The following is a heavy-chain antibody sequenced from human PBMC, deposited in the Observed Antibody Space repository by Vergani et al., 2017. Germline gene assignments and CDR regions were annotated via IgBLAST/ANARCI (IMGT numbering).Heavy chain of an antibody. CDR3: ATKSCGTPGGQIGYFRE. Sequence: EVQLLESGGGLVQPGGSLRLSCAASGFTFSSYAMSWVRQAPGKGLEWVSAISGSGGSTYYADSVKGRCTISRDNAKNTLYLQMNSLRAEDTAVYYCATKSCGTPGGQIGYFREWGQGTLVTVSS. J-gene: IGHJ1*01. CDR2: ISGSGGST. V-gene: IGHV3-23*01. D-gene: IGHD1-1*01. CDR1: GFTFSSYA.